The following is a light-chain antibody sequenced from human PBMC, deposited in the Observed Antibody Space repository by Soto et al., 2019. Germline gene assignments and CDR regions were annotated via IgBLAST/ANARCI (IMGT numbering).Light chain of an antibody. V-gene: IGKV1-39*01. CDR2: AAS. CDR1: QSIVDY. CDR3: QQNYNAPRT. Sequence: DIQMTQSPSCVSTYVGYRSTITGQSSQSIVDYLNWYHQKPGKAPKLLIYAASNLQSGVPSRFGGSGSGTDFTLTISSLQLEDFATYYCQQNYNAPRTFGPGTKVDIK. J-gene: IGKJ1*01.